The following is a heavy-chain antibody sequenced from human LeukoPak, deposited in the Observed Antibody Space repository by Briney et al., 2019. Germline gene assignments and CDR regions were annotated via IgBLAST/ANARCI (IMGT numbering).Heavy chain of an antibody. Sequence: GGSLRLSCAASGFTFSSYSMNWVRQAPGKGLEWVSYISSGSSTIYYADSVKGRFTISRDNSKNTLYLQMNSLRPEATAVYYCAKVGARGCSSSTCFIYWGQGTLVTVSS. J-gene: IGHJ4*02. CDR2: ISSGSSTI. D-gene: IGHD2-2*01. CDR1: GFTFSSYS. V-gene: IGHV3-48*01. CDR3: AKVGARGCSSSTCFIY.